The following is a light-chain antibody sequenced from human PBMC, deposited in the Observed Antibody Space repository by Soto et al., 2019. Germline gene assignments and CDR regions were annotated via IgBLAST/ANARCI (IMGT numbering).Light chain of an antibody. Sequence: DIQMTQSPSSLSASVGDRVIITCRASQDIGMWLAWYQQKPGKAPKSLIYAASSLKSRVPSRFTGSGSGTDFTLTISNLQAEDLATYYCQQYSSYPTFGGGTKVEIK. V-gene: IGKV1D-16*01. CDR3: QQYSSYPT. CDR2: AAS. J-gene: IGKJ4*01. CDR1: QDIGMW.